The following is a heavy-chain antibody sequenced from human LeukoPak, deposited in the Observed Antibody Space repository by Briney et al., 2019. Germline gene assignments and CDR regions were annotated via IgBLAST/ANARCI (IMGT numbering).Heavy chain of an antibody. V-gene: IGHV4-61*02. CDR3: AGTISSGWHGFDY. Sequence: SETLSLTCTVSGGAISTSSYYWSWIRQPAGKGLEWIGRIYTSGSTNYNPSLKSRVTMSVDTSKNQFSLKLSSVTAADTAVYYCAGTISSGWHGFDYWGQGTLVTVSS. J-gene: IGHJ4*02. CDR1: GGAISTSSYY. CDR2: IYTSGST. D-gene: IGHD6-19*01.